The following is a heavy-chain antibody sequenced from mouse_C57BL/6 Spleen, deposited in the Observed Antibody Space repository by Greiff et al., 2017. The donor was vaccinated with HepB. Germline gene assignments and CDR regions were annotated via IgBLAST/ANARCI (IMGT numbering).Heavy chain of an antibody. D-gene: IGHD1-1*01. Sequence: VQLQQSGAELVRPGASVTLSCKASGYTFTDYEMHWVKQTPVHGLEWIGAIDPETGGTAYNQKFKGKAILTADKSSSTAYMELRSLTSEDSAVYDCTGTTVVAMDVDVWGTGTTVNVAS. CDR2: IDPETGGT. V-gene: IGHV1-15*01. CDR3: TGTTVVAMDVDV. J-gene: IGHJ1*03. CDR1: GYTFTDYE.